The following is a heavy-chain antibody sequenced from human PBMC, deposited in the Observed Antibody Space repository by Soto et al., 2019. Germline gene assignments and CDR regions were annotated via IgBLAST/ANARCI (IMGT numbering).Heavy chain of an antibody. D-gene: IGHD6-13*01. CDR3: ARSRYPAALRIPTRGNNWFDP. Sequence: GASVKVSCKASGGTFSNYVVNWVRQAPGQGLEWMGRIIPISGAANYAQKFQGRVTITADKSTSTSYMELSRLRSDDTAVYYCARSRYPAALRIPTRGNNWFDPWRQGTLVTVSS. V-gene: IGHV1-69*06. CDR1: GGTFSNYV. CDR2: IIPISGAA. J-gene: IGHJ5*02.